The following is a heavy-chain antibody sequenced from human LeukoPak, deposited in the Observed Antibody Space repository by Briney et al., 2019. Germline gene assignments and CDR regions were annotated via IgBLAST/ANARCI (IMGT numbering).Heavy chain of an antibody. J-gene: IGHJ6*02. Sequence: PGGSLRLSCATSGFTFSNYGLHWVRQAPGKGLEWVAVIWYDGSNKYYADSVKGRFTISRDNSKNTLYLQMNSLRAEDTAVYYCGRDMDVWGQGTTVTVSS. CDR3: GRDMDV. CDR1: GFTFSNYG. D-gene: IGHD3-10*01. CDR2: IWYDGSNK. V-gene: IGHV3-33*01.